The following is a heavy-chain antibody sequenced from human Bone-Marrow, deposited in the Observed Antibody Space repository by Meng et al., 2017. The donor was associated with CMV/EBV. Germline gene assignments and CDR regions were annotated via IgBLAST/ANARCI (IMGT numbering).Heavy chain of an antibody. V-gene: IGHV3-30*02. Sequence: GGSLRLSCAASGFTFSSYGMHWVRQAPGKGLEWVAFIRYDGGNKYYADSVKGRFTISRDNSKNTLYLQMNSLRAEDTAVYYCAKDMSSGWYNYYYYGMDVWGQGTTVTVSS. D-gene: IGHD6-19*01. CDR2: IRYDGGNK. J-gene: IGHJ6*02. CDR1: GFTFSSYG. CDR3: AKDMSSGWYNYYYYGMDV.